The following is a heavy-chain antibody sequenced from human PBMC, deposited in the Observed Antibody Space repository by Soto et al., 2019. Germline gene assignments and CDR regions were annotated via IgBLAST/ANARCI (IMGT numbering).Heavy chain of an antibody. J-gene: IGHJ5*02. V-gene: IGHV4-59*01. CDR3: ASSWYSSGWGWFDP. CDR1: GGSISSYY. CDR2: IYYSGST. D-gene: IGHD6-19*01. Sequence: ASETLSLTCTVSGGSISSYYWSWIRQPPGKGLEWIGYIYYSGSTNYNPSLKSRVTISVDTSKNQFSLKLSSVTAADTAVYYCASSWYSSGWGWFDPWGQGTLVTVSS.